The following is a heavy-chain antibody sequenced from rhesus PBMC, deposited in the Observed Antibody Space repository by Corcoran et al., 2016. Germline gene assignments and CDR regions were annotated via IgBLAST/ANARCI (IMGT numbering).Heavy chain of an antibody. D-gene: IGHD6-31*01. V-gene: IGHV2-95*01. Sequence: QVTLKESGPALVKPTQTLTLTCTFSGFSISTTGTGVGWIRQPPGKALEWLASIYWNDSKYYSTSLKSRLTISKDTSKNQVVLTMTNMDPVDTATYYCARGPLYSSGWYSFDYWGQGVLVTVSS. J-gene: IGHJ4*01. CDR3: ARGPLYSSGWYSFDY. CDR2: IYWNDSK. CDR1: GFSISTTGTG.